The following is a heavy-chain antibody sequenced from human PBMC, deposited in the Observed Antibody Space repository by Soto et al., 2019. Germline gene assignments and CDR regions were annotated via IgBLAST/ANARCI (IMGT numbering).Heavy chain of an antibody. CDR3: ARGVRYCSSNGRPSLFDP. V-gene: IGHV2-5*02. D-gene: IGHD2-2*01. Sequence: SGPTLVNPTQTLTLTCTFSGFSLSTSAVGVGWIRQPPGKALEWLALIYWDDDKRYSPSLKTRLTITKDTSKKQVVVTMTNMDPVDTATYYCARGVRYCSSNGRPSLFDPWGQGTLVTVSS. CDR2: IYWDDDK. J-gene: IGHJ5*02. CDR1: GFSLSTSAVG.